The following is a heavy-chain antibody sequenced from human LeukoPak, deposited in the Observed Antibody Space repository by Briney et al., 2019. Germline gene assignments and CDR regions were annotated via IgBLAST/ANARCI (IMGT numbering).Heavy chain of an antibody. V-gene: IGHV4-59*01. CDR1: GGSISSYY. CDR2: IYYSGST. J-gene: IGHJ4*02. CDR3: ARAGYYYGSGSYYNTPHFDY. D-gene: IGHD3-10*01. Sequence: SETLSLTCTVSGGSISSYYWSWIRQPPGKGLEYVGYIYYSGSTYYNPSLKSRVTISVDTSKNQFSLKLSSVAAADTAVYYCARAGYYYGSGSYYNTPHFDYWGQGTLVTVSS.